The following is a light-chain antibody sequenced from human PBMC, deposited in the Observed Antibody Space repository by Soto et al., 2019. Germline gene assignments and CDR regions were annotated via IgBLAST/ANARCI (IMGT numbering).Light chain of an antibody. CDR2: GAS. V-gene: IGKV3-15*01. CDR3: QQYNNWWT. J-gene: IGKJ1*01. Sequence: EIVMTQSPATLSVSPGERVTLSCRASQSISSNLAWYQRKPGQAPRLLIYGASTRATGIPARFSGSGSGTEFTLTISSLQSEDFAAYYCQQYNNWWTFGQGTKVEIK. CDR1: QSISSN.